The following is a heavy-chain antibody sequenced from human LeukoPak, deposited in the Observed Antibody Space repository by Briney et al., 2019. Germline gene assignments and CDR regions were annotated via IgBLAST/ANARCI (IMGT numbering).Heavy chain of an antibody. D-gene: IGHD2-2*01. CDR1: GGSISSCSYY. CDR2: IYYSGST. CDR3: ARASKQVPAAIYYYYYMDV. V-gene: IGHV4-39*07. Sequence: SETLSLTCTVSGGSISSCSYYWGRIRQPPGKGLEWIGSIYYSGSTYYNPSLKSRVTISVDTSKNQFSLKLSSVTAADTAVYYCARASKQVPAAIYYYYYMDVWGKGTTVTVSS. J-gene: IGHJ6*03.